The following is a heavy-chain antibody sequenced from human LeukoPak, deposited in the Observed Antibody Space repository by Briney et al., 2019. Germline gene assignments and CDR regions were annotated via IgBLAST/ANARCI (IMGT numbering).Heavy chain of an antibody. D-gene: IGHD2-2*01. CDR1: GFTFSSYA. CDR2: ISGSGGST. CDR3: ASHPRGVVPAAMFSFDY. V-gene: IGHV3-23*01. J-gene: IGHJ4*02. Sequence: PGGSLRLSCAASGFTFSSYAMSWVRQAPGKGLEWVSAISGSGGSTYYADSVKGRFTISRDNSKNSLYLQMNSLRAEDTAVYYCASHPRGVVPAAMFSFDYWGQGTLVTVSS.